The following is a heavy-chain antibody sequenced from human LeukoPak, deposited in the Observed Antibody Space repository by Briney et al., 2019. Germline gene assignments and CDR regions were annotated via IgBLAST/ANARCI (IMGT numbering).Heavy chain of an antibody. CDR3: ARDGTGYCSGGSCYSGASFDY. CDR2: INPNSGGT. D-gene: IGHD2-15*01. V-gene: IGHV1-2*06. J-gene: IGHJ4*02. CDR1: GFTFTGYY. Sequence: ASVKVSCKASGFTFTGYYMRWARQAPGQGLEWMGRINPNSGGTNYAQKFQGRVTMTRDTSISTACMELSRLRSDDTAVYYCARDGTGYCSGGSCYSGASFDYWGQGTLVTVSS.